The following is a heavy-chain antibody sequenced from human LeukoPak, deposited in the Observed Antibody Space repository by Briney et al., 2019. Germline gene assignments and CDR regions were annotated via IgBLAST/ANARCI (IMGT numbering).Heavy chain of an antibody. CDR1: GYTFTGYY. CDR2: INPNSGGT. D-gene: IGHD3-16*01. J-gene: IGHJ3*02. V-gene: IGHV1-2*02. CDR3: AREPQGERNAFDI. Sequence: ASVKVSCKASGYTFTGYYMHWVRQAPGQGLEWMGWINPNSGGTNYAQKFQGRVTMTRDTSISTAYMELSRLRSDDTAVYYCAREPQGERNAFDIWGQGTMVTVSS.